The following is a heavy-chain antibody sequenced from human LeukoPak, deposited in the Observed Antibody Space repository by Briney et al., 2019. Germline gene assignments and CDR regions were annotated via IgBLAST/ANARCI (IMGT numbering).Heavy chain of an antibody. CDR3: ARDYNDILTGFTIWYYYGMDV. V-gene: IGHV1-69*06. J-gene: IGHJ6*04. D-gene: IGHD3-9*01. CDR1: GCTFINYA. CDR2: IIPIFGTA. Sequence: SVTVSFKASGCTFINYAISWVRQAPGQGLEWMGGIIPIFGTANYAQKFQGRVTITADKPKSTVYMELSSLRSEDTAVYYCARDYNDILTGFTIWYYYGMDVWGKGTTVTVSS.